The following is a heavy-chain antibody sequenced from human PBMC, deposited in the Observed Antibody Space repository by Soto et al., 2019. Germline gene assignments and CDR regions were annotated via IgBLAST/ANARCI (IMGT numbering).Heavy chain of an antibody. CDR1: GYTFTGYY. D-gene: IGHD6-6*01. Sequence: GASVKVSCKASGYTFTGYYMHWVRQAPGQGLEWMGWINPNSGGTNYAQKFQGRVTMTRDTSISTAYMELSRLRSDDTAVYYCARFLASRYSSSYYFDYWGQGTLVTVSS. CDR3: ARFLASRYSSSYYFDY. J-gene: IGHJ4*02. V-gene: IGHV1-2*02. CDR2: INPNSGGT.